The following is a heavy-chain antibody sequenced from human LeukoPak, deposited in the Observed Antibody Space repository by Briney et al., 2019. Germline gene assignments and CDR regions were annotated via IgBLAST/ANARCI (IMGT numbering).Heavy chain of an antibody. V-gene: IGHV1-24*01. Sequence: ASVKVSCKVSGYTLTELSMHWVRQAPGKGLEWMGGFDPEDGETIYAQKFQGRVTMTEDTSTDTAYMELSSLRSEDTAVYYCATIGSGSYSLDNWGQGTLVTVSS. D-gene: IGHD3-10*01. CDR3: ATIGSGSYSLDN. CDR2: FDPEDGET. J-gene: IGHJ4*02. CDR1: GYTLTELS.